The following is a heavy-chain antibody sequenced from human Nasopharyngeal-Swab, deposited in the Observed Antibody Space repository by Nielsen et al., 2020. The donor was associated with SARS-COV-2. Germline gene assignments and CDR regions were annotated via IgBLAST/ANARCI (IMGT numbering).Heavy chain of an antibody. CDR1: GFSVSYNY. CDR2: IYSRGET. Sequence: GGSLRLSCEVSGFSVSYNYMSWVCQAPGKGLEWVAVIYSRGETHYTDSVRGRFTISRDNSKNMVNLQLNSLRAEDTAVYYCARMDFIASRDYWGQGTLVTVSS. J-gene: IGHJ4*02. V-gene: IGHV3-53*01. CDR3: ARMDFIASRDY. D-gene: IGHD6-13*01.